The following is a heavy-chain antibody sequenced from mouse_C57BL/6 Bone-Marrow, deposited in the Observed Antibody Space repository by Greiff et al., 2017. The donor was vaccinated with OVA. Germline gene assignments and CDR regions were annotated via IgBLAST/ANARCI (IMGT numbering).Heavy chain of an antibody. J-gene: IGHJ2*01. CDR3: ARDKTTSYYGSRDLDY. CDR1: GYSITSGYY. V-gene: IGHV3-6*01. Sequence: VQLKESGPGLVKPSQSLSLTCSVTGYSITSGYYWNWIRQFPGNKLEWMGYISYDGSNKYNPSLKNRISITRDTSKNQFFLKLNSVTTEDTATYYCARDKTTSYYGSRDLDYWGQGTTLTVSS. D-gene: IGHD1-1*01. CDR2: ISYDGSN.